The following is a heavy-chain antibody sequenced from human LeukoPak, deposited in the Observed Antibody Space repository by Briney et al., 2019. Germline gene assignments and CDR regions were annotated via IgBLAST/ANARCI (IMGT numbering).Heavy chain of an antibody. CDR3: AKARSRYSSGWYSFDY. V-gene: IGHV3-30*18. CDR2: ISYDGSNK. CDR1: GFTFSSYG. D-gene: IGHD6-19*01. J-gene: IGHJ4*02. Sequence: GGSLRLSCAASGFTFSSYGMHWVRQAPGKGLEWVADISYDGSNKYYAASVKGRFPISRDNSKNTLYLQMNRLRAEDTAVYYCAKARSRYSSGWYSFDYWGQGTLVTVSS.